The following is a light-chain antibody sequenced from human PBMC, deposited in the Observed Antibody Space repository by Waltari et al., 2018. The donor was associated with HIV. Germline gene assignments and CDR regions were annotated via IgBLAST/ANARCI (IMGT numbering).Light chain of an antibody. CDR1: QTVTDNY. V-gene: IGKV3-20*01. Sequence: EIVLTQSPGTLSLSPGDGATLSCRASQTVTDNYLAWYQQKPGQAPRLLIYGASSRAAGIPDRFRGSGSGTDFTLTISRVEPEDFAVYYCQQYGTSGIFGQGTKVEIK. CDR2: GAS. J-gene: IGKJ1*01. CDR3: QQYGTSGI.